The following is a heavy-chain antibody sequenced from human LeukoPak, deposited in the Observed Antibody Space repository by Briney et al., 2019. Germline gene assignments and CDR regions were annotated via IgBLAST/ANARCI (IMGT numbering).Heavy chain of an antibody. Sequence: SESLSLTCAVSGGYFGGLYWNWIRQAPGKGLEWIGEINHSGGTNDNAFLKSRVTISVETSKHQFYLKLSSVTAADTALYHCARVVTRWLPATDYWGQGTLVTVSS. J-gene: IGHJ4*02. V-gene: IGHV4-34*01. CDR3: ARVVTRWLPATDY. CDR1: GGYFGGLY. CDR2: INHSGGT. D-gene: IGHD5-24*01.